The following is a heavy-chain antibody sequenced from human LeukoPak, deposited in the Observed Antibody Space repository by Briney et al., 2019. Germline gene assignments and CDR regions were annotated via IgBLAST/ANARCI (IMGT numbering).Heavy chain of an antibody. CDR1: GFTFSSYA. CDR3: ARDITMVRGRYYYYGMDV. J-gene: IGHJ6*04. D-gene: IGHD3-10*01. Sequence: PGRSLRLSCVASGFTFSSYAMHWVRQAPGKGLEWVADISYDGSNKYYADSVKGRFTISRDNSKNTLYLQMNSLRAEDTAVYYCARDITMVRGRYYYYGMDVWGKGTTVTVSS. V-gene: IGHV3-30*04. CDR2: ISYDGSNK.